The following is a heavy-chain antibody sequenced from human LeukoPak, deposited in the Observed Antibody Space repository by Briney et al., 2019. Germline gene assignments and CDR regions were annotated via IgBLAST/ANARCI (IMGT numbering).Heavy chain of an antibody. CDR2: ISYDGSNE. D-gene: IGHD5-12*01. J-gene: IGHJ4*02. Sequence: GGSLRLSCAASGFTFSSYGMHWVRQPPGKGLEWVAGISYDGSNEHHADSVRGRFAISRDNSKSTLYLQMNSLRAEDTAVYYCARGGGYASPIGYWGQGALVTVSS. CDR1: GFTFSSYG. V-gene: IGHV3-30*03. CDR3: ARGGGYASPIGY.